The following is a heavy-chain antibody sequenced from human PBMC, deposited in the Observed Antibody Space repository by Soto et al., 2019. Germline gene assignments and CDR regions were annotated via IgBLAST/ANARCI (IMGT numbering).Heavy chain of an antibody. J-gene: IGHJ3*02. CDR2: IYYSGST. CDR3: AREVVGYYDILTGYYPDAFDI. D-gene: IGHD3-9*01. V-gene: IGHV4-31*03. CDR1: GGSISSGGYY. Sequence: QVQLQESGPGLVKPSQTLSLTCTVSGGSISSGGYYWSWIRQHPGKGLEWIGYIYYSGSTYYNPSLKSRVTISVDTSKNQFSLKLSSVTAADTAVYYCAREVVGYYDILTGYYPDAFDIWGQGTMVTVSS.